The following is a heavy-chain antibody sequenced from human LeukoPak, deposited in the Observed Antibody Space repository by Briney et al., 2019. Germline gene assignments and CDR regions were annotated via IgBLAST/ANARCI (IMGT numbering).Heavy chain of an antibody. J-gene: IGHJ4*02. CDR2: IYYSGST. CDR3: ARTKVGATRSVDY. D-gene: IGHD1-26*01. Sequence: SETLSLTCTVSGGSISSYYWSWIRQPPGNGLEWIGYIYYSGSTNYNPSLKSRVTISVDTSKNQFSLKLSSVTAADTAVYYCARTKVGATRSVDYWGQGTLVTVSS. V-gene: IGHV4-59*01. CDR1: GGSISSYY.